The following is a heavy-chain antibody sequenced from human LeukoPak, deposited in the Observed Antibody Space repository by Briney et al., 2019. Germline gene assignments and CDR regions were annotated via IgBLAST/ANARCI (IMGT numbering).Heavy chain of an antibody. CDR1: GFTLRSYA. CDR3: AKVVFCSSTSCPPEFDY. J-gene: IGHJ4*02. CDR2: ISGSGGST. V-gene: IGHV3-23*01. D-gene: IGHD2-2*01. Sequence: GRSLRLACAASGFTLRSYAMSWVCQAPGKGLEWVSAISGSGGSTYYADSVKGRFTISRDNSKNTLYLQMNSLRAEDTAVYYCAKVVFCSSTSCPPEFDYWGQGTLVTVSS.